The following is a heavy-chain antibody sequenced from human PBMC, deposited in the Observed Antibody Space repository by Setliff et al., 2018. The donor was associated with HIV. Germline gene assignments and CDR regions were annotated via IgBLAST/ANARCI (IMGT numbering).Heavy chain of an antibody. CDR3: AKPTSGYYPRPFDL. CDR2: VSPGGDTT. Sequence: GGSLRLSCAASGFAFSTFDMNWVRQSPEKGLEWVSAVSPGGDTTYYPDSVRGRFTVSRDDSRNMLFLQMNNLGVEDTAIYYCAKPTSGYYPRPFDLWGQGTMVTVSS. D-gene: IGHD3-22*01. V-gene: IGHV3-23*01. J-gene: IGHJ4*02. CDR1: GFAFSTFD.